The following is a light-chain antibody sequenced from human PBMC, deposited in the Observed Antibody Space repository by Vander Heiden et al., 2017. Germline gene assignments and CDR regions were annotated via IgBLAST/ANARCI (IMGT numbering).Light chain of an antibody. CDR3: VLYMGRGISV. CDR2: STN. J-gene: IGLJ2*01. CDR1: SGSVSTNYY. Sequence: QTVVTQEPSFSVSPGGTVTLTCGLSSGSVSTNYYPGWYQQTPGQSPRTLIYSTNTRSSGVPDRFSGSILGNTAALTITGAQADDESDYYCVLYMGRGISVFGGGTKLTVL. V-gene: IGLV8-61*01.